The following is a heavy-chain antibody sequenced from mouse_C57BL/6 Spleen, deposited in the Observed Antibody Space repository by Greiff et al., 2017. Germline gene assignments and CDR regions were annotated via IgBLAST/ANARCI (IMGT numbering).Heavy chain of an antibody. J-gene: IGHJ3*01. CDR2: IHPNSGST. D-gene: IGHD1-1*01. CDR1: GYTFTSYW. CDR3: ARGDSRYSSSWFAY. V-gene: IGHV1-64*01. Sequence: QVQLQQPGAELVKPGASVKLSCKASGYTFTSYWMHWVKQRPGQGLEWIGMIHPNSGSTNYNEKFKSKATLTVDKSSSTAYMQLSSLTSEDSPVYYCARGDSRYSSSWFAYWGQGTLVTVSA.